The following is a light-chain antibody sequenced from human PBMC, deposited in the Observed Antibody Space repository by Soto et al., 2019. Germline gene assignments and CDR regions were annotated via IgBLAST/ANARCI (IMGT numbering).Light chain of an antibody. CDR3: SPYTRNSINHV. Sequence: QSALTQPASVSGSPGQSITISCTGTSSDVGGYNYVSGYQQHPGKAPKLIIYEVSNRPSGVSNRVSGSKSGNTVSLVNSGVQAEDLAAYYCSPYTRNSINHVLATGTKVTSL. V-gene: IGLV2-14*01. CDR1: SSDVGGYNY. CDR2: EVS. J-gene: IGLJ1*01.